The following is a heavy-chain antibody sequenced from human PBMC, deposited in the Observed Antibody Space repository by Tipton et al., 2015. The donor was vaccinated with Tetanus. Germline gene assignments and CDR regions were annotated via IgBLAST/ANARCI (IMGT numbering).Heavy chain of an antibody. Sequence: TLSLTCTVSGGSISSYYWSWIRQPPGKGLEWIGYIYYSGSTNYNPSLKSRVTISVDTSKNQFSLKLSSVTAADTAVYYCAGDRGWFDPWGQGTLVTVSS. J-gene: IGHJ5*02. D-gene: IGHD3-10*01. V-gene: IGHV4-59*01. CDR1: GGSISSYY. CDR3: AGDRGWFDP. CDR2: IYYSGST.